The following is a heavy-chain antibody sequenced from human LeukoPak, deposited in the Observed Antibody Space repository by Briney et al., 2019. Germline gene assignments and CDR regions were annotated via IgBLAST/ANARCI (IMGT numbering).Heavy chain of an antibody. Sequence: QSGGSLRLSCAASGYTFSDYGMHWVRQAPGKGLEWVAVISYDTKNKYYGDSVKGRFTISRDNSKNTLYLQMNSLRAEDTAVYYCVKGREKTTFYDNWGQGTLVTVSS. V-gene: IGHV3-30*18. J-gene: IGHJ4*02. CDR1: GYTFSDYG. CDR3: VKGREKTTFYDN. CDR2: ISYDTKNK. D-gene: IGHD2/OR15-2a*01.